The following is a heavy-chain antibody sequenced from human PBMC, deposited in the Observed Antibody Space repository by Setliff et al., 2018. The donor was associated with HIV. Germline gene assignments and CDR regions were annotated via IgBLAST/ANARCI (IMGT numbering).Heavy chain of an antibody. V-gene: IGHV4-34*01. CDR3: AREDTTGYYSLSAFDI. CDR1: GASFSGYY. J-gene: IGHJ3*02. CDR2: INHSGRT. Sequence: LSLTCAVYGASFSGYYWAWIRQSPGTGLEWIGEINHSGRTKYNPSLKSRVTTSVDTSKNQFSLKLKSVTTADTAVYYCAREDTTGYYSLSAFDIWGQGTLVTVSS. D-gene: IGHD3-22*01.